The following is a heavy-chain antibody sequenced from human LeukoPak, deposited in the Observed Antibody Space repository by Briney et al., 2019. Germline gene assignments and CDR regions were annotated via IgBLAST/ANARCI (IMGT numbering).Heavy chain of an antibody. CDR2: IWYDGSNK. D-gene: IGHD3-9*01. J-gene: IGHJ4*02. CDR1: GFTFSSYG. CDR3: ARSADILTAYYQPLFDC. V-gene: IGHV3-30*19. Sequence: GGSLRLSCAASGFTFSSYGMHWVRQAPGKGLEWVAVIWYDGSNKYYTDSVKGRFTISRDNSKNSLYLQMNSLRTEDSAVYYCARSADILTAYYQPLFDCWGQGTLVTVYS.